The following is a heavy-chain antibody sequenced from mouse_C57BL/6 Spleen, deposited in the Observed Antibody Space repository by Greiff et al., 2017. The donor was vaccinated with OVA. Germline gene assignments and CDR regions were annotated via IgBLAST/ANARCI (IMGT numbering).Heavy chain of an antibody. Sequence: EVHLVESGGGLVQPGGSLKLSCAASGFTFSDYYMYWVRQTPEKRLEWVAYISNGGGSTYYPDTVKDRFTISRDNAKNTLYLQMSRLKSEDTARYYCARQLRLRDYCDYWGQGTTLTVSS. D-gene: IGHD3-2*02. CDR2: ISNGGGST. J-gene: IGHJ2*01. CDR3: ARQLRLRDYCDY. V-gene: IGHV5-12*01. CDR1: GFTFSDYY.